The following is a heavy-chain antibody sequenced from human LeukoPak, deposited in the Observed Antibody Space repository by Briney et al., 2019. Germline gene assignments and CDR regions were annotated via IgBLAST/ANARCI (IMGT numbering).Heavy chain of an antibody. CDR3: ARGTIY. CDR1: GFTFSNYA. Sequence: GGSLRLSCGASGFTFSNYAMSWVRQAPGMGLEWVSVISGSGGSTYNADSVKGRFTVSRDNSKNSLYLQMNSLRTEDTAFYYCARGTIYWGQGTLVTVSS. V-gene: IGHV3-23*01. CDR2: ISGSGGST. D-gene: IGHD2-8*01. J-gene: IGHJ4*02.